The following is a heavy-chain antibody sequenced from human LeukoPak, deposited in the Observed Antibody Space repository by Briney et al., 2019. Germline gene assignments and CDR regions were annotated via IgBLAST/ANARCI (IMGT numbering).Heavy chain of an antibody. V-gene: IGHV3-9*01. CDR3: AKEDANNWFDP. CDR2: ISWNSGSI. CDR1: GFTFDDYA. J-gene: IGHJ5*02. Sequence: GGSLRLSCAASGFTFDDYAMHWVRQAPGKGLEWVSGISWNSGSIGYADSVKGRSTISRDNAKNSPYLQMNSLRAEDTALYYCAKEDANNWFDPWGQGTLVTVSS.